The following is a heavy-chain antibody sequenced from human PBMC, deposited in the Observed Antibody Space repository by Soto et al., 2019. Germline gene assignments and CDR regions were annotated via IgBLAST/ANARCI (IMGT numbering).Heavy chain of an antibody. V-gene: IGHV3-74*01. CDR2: INGDGNTI. CDR3: ARDRGYPDSFDI. Sequence: GGSLRLSCAASGFTSSNYWMHWVRQAPGKGLVWVSRINGDGNTIVYADSVRGRFTISRDNAKSTLFLQMNSLRVEDTAVYYCARDRGYPDSFDIWGQGTMVTVSS. J-gene: IGHJ3*02. CDR1: GFTSSNYW. D-gene: IGHD3-10*01.